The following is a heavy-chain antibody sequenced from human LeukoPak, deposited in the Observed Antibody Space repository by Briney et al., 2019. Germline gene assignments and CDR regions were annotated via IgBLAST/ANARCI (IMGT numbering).Heavy chain of an antibody. CDR2: ISGSGGST. V-gene: IGHV3-23*01. Sequence: GGSLRLSCSGSGFTFSSYAMGWVRQAPGKGLEWVSSISGSGGSTYYADSVKGRFTISRDNSKSTVYLQMNSLKAEDTAMYYCAKDLKGSRDLFDSWGQGTLVTVSS. CDR3: AKDLKGSRDLFDS. J-gene: IGHJ4*02. CDR1: GFTFSSYA. D-gene: IGHD3-10*01.